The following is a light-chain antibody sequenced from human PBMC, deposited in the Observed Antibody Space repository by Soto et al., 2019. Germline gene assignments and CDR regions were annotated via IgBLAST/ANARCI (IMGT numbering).Light chain of an antibody. CDR1: QGISSY. Sequence: IQLTQSPSSLSASVGDRVTITCRATQGISSYLAWYQQKPGKAPKLLIYTASTLQSGVPSRFSGSGSGTDFTLAISSLQPEDFASYYCQQLNSYPITFGQGTRLEIK. CDR3: QQLNSYPIT. V-gene: IGKV1-9*01. J-gene: IGKJ5*01. CDR2: TAS.